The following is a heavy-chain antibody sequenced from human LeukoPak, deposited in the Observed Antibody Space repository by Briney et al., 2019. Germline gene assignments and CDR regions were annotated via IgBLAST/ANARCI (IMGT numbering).Heavy chain of an antibody. J-gene: IGHJ4*02. V-gene: IGHV3-23*01. Sequence: GGSLRLSCAASGFTFSSYTMHWIRQAPGKGLEWVSAISARGGSTYYADSVKGRFSISRDNSKNTLYLQMNGLRAEDTAVYYCAKDYYYDSSGYYSGLDDYWGQGTLVTVSS. D-gene: IGHD3-22*01. CDR2: ISARGGST. CDR3: AKDYYYDSSGYYSGLDDY. CDR1: GFTFSSYT.